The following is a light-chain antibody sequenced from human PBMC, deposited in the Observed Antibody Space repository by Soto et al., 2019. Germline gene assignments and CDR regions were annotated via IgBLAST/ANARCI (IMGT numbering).Light chain of an antibody. CDR2: DAS. V-gene: IGKV3-11*01. CDR3: QQRSTWPIT. Sequence: EIVLTQSPATLSLSPGERATLSCRASQSVSSFFSWYQQKPGQAPRLLIYDASNRATGIPARFSGSGSGTDFTLTISSLEPEDFAVYYCQQRSTWPITFGQGTRLEIK. CDR1: QSVSSF. J-gene: IGKJ5*01.